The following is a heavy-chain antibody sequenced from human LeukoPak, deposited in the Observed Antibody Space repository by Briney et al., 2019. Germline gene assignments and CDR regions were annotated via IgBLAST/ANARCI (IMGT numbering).Heavy chain of an antibody. V-gene: IGHV5-10-1*01. D-gene: IGHD2-2*01. Sequence: GESLKISCKGSGYSFTSYWISWVRQIPGKGLEWMGRIDPSDSYANYSPSFQGHVTISADKSISTAYLQWNSLEASDTAMYYCARHARYCGTTSCYFKYWGQGTLVTVSS. CDR3: ARHARYCGTTSCYFKY. CDR2: IDPSDSYA. CDR1: GYSFTSYW. J-gene: IGHJ4*02.